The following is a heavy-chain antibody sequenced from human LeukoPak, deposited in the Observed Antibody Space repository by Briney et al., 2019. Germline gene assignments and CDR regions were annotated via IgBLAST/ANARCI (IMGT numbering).Heavy chain of an antibody. J-gene: IGHJ4*02. CDR1: GFTLSSYA. Sequence: GGSLRLSCAASGFTLSSYAMSWVRQAPGKGLEWVSAISGSGGSTYYADSVKGRFTISRGNSKNTLYLQMNSLRAEDTAVYYCAKVRTFGLFDYWGQGTLVTVSS. V-gene: IGHV3-23*01. CDR2: ISGSGGST. CDR3: AKVRTFGLFDY. D-gene: IGHD3-16*01.